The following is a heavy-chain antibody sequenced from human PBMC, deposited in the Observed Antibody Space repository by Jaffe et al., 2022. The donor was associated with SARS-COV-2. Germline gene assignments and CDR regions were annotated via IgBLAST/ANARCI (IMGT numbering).Heavy chain of an antibody. CDR3: ARLAGGGAWYPSGSYYGARPFDS. J-gene: IGHJ4*02. Sequence: EVQLVQSGAEVKQPGESLKISCATSGYSFSTYWIGWVRQMPGKGLEWLGIIYPGDSDTKYNPSFKGQVTISADRSISTAYLQWSRLEASDPAIFYCARLAGGGAWYPSGSYYGARPFDSWGRGTLVTVSS. CDR1: GYSFSTYW. V-gene: IGHV5-51*01. D-gene: IGHD3-10*01. CDR2: IYPGDSDT.